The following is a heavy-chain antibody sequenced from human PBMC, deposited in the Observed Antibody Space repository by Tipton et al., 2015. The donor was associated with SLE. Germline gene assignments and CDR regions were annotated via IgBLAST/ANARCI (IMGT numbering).Heavy chain of an antibody. CDR2: IYYSGST. V-gene: IGHV4-59*02. Sequence: TLSLTCSVSGGSVTNYYWSWIRQPPGKGLEWIGYIYYSGSTNYNPSLKSRVTISVDTSKNQFSLKLSSVTAADTAVYYCAREEGQWDAFDIWGQGTMVTVSS. CDR1: GGSVTNYY. CDR3: AREEGQWDAFDI. J-gene: IGHJ3*02. D-gene: IGHD6-19*01.